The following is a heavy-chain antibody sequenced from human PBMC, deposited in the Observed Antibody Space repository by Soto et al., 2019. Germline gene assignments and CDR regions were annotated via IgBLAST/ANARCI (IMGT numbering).Heavy chain of an antibody. CDR1: GYTFTSYY. Sequence: ASVKVSCKASGYTFTSYYMHLVRQAPGQGLEWMGIINPSGGSTSYAQKFQGRVTMTRDTSTSTVYMELSSLRSEDTAVYYCVRTIFGVVTTSPSYGMDVWGQGTTVTVSS. V-gene: IGHV1-46*01. D-gene: IGHD3-3*01. CDR2: INPSGGST. CDR3: VRTIFGVVTTSPSYGMDV. J-gene: IGHJ6*02.